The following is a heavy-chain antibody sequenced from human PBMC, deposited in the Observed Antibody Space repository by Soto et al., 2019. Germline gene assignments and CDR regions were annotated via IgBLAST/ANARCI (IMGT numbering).Heavy chain of an antibody. CDR3: VKAQERSAQYFAVVITAFDF. J-gene: IGHJ3*01. D-gene: IGHD3-22*01. V-gene: IGHV3-30*18. CDR2: ISHDGNSH. Sequence: QVHLVESGGGVGQPGRSLRLSCEGSGFSFSNYGIHWVRQAPGKGLEWVAVISHDGNSHHLADSVRGRFTISRDNSKNTVFLHMTSLRREESAVYHCVKAQERSAQYFAVVITAFDFWGQGAMVTVSS. CDR1: GFSFSNYG.